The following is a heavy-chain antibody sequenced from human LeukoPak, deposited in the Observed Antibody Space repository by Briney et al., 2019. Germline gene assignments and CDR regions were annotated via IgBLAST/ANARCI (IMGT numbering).Heavy chain of an antibody. V-gene: IGHV3-48*03. CDR3: VREVGRSSGQWLADAFDI. CDR2: ITSDGTDM. Sequence: GGSQRLSCAASGFIFSNYEMNWVRQAPGRGLEWVSYITSDGTDMYYADSVKGRFAISRDNAKNSLYLQMNSLRADDTAVYYCVREVGRSSGQWLADAFDIWGQGTMVTVSP. J-gene: IGHJ3*02. D-gene: IGHD6-19*01. CDR1: GFIFSNYE.